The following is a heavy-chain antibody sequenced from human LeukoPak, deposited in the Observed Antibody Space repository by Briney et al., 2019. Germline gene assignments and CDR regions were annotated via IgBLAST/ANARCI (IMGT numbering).Heavy chain of an antibody. Sequence: SVKVSCKASGGTFSSYAISWVRQAPGQGLEWMGGIIPIFGTANYAQKLQGRVTMTTDTSTSTAYMELRSLRSDDTAVYYCASWPVDTAMAYWGQGTLVTVSS. CDR1: GGTFSSYA. J-gene: IGHJ4*02. V-gene: IGHV1-69*05. D-gene: IGHD5-18*01. CDR2: IIPIFGTA. CDR3: ASWPVDTAMAY.